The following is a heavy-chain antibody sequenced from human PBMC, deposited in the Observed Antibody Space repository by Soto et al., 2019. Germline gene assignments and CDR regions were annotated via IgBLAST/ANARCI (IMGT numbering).Heavy chain of an antibody. V-gene: IGHV4-30-2*01. Sequence: QLQLQESGSGLVKPSQTLSLTCAVSGGSISSGGYSWSWIRQPPGKGLEWIGYIYHSGSTYYNPSLKSRVTISVDRPNNQFSLKLSSGTAAATAVYYCARRLRSGEGHAFDIWGQGTMVTVSS. CDR2: IYHSGST. D-gene: IGHD4-17*01. CDR1: GGSISSGGYS. J-gene: IGHJ3*02. CDR3: ARRLRSGEGHAFDI.